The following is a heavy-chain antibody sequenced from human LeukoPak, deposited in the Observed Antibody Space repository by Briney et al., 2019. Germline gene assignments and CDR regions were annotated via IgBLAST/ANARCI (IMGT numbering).Heavy chain of an antibody. J-gene: IGHJ3*02. V-gene: IGHV1-18*01. CDR2: ISAYNGNT. CDR1: GYTFTSYG. Sequence: GASVKVFCKASGYTFTSYGISCVRQAPGQGLEWMGWISAYNGNTNYAQKLQGRVNMTTAPSTSTAYMELRRLRSDDTAVYYCARDMSRGILWWWGVWPDAFDIWGQGTMVTVSS. D-gene: IGHD2-15*01. CDR3: ARDMSRGILWWWGVWPDAFDI.